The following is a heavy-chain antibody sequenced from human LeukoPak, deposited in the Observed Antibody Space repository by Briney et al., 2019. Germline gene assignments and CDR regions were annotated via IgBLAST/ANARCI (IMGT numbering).Heavy chain of an antibody. V-gene: IGHV4-59*13. D-gene: IGHD5-18*01. CDR1: GGSISSYY. CDR3: ARGGEGYGYVVDY. CDR2: IYYSGST. Sequence: SETLSLTCTVSGGSISSYYWSWIRQPPGKGLEWIGYIYYSGSTNYNPSLKSRVTISVDTSKNQFSLKLSSVTAADTAVYYCARGGEGYGYVVDYWGQGTLVTVSS. J-gene: IGHJ4*02.